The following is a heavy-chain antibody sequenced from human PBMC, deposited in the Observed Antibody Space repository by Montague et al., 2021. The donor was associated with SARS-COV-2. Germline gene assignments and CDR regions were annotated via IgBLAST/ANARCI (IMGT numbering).Heavy chain of an antibody. CDR2: IWYDGSNK. D-gene: IGHD3-22*01. J-gene: IGHJ4*02. CDR1: GFIFSTYG. CDR3: ARDRDYYDSSGHYYEIDY. V-gene: IGHV3-33*08. Sequence: SLRLSCAVPGFIFSTYGMHWVRQAPGKGLEWVAVIWYDGSNKYYADSVKGRFTISRDNSKNTLYLQMNSLRAEDTAVYYCARDRDYYDSSGHYYEIDYWGQGTLVTVSS.